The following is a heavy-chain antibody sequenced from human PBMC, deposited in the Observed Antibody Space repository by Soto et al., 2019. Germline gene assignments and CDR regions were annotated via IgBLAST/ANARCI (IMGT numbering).Heavy chain of an antibody. V-gene: IGHV5-51*03. CDR3: ARSVPEQLLWFGELSGEYYFDY. Sequence: EVQLVQSGAEVKKPGESLKISCKGSGYSFTSYWIGWVRQMPGKGLEWMGIIYPGDSDTRYSPSFQGQVTISADKSISTAYLQWSSLKASDTAMYYCARSVPEQLLWFGELSGEYYFDYWGQGTLVTVSS. D-gene: IGHD3-10*01. CDR1: GYSFTSYW. CDR2: IYPGDSDT. J-gene: IGHJ4*02.